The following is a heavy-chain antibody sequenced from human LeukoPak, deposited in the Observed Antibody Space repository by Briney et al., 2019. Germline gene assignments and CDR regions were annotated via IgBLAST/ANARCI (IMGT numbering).Heavy chain of an antibody. CDR3: AKAVTTVTTGPDY. D-gene: IGHD4-17*01. CDR1: GFTFDDYA. V-gene: IGHV3-9*01. Sequence: GGSLRLSCAAPGFTFDDYAMHSVQQAPGKGLEWVSGISWNSGSIGYADSVKGRFTISRDNAKNSLYLQMNSLRAEDTALYYCAKAVTTVTTGPDYWGQGTLVAVSS. CDR2: ISWNSGSI. J-gene: IGHJ4*02.